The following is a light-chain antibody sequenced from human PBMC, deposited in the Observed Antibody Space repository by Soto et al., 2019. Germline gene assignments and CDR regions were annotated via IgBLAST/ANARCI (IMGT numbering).Light chain of an antibody. CDR1: SSDVGSYNL. Sequence: QSALTQPASVSGSPGQSITISCTGTSSDVGSYNLVSWYQQHPGKAPKLMIYEGSKRPSGVSNLFSGTKSGNTAALTISGLQAEEEADYCGYSYAGSSTVVFGSGTKLTVL. CDR3: YSYAGSSTVV. CDR2: EGS. J-gene: IGLJ1*01. V-gene: IGLV2-23*01.